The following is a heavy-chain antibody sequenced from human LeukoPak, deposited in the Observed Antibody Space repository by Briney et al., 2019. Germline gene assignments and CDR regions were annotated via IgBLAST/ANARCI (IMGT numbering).Heavy chain of an antibody. Sequence: SETLSLTCTVSRGSIRTADYYWAWVRQPPGGGLEWLGSIYFSGTPYFNPSLKSRVAVSIDTSKNQFSLKVTSVNASDTAAYFCARTSSWYAGAWFDSWGQGTLVTVSS. CDR1: RGSIRTADYY. D-gene: IGHD6-13*01. CDR2: IYFSGTP. J-gene: IGHJ5*01. V-gene: IGHV4-39*01. CDR3: ARTSSWYAGAWFDS.